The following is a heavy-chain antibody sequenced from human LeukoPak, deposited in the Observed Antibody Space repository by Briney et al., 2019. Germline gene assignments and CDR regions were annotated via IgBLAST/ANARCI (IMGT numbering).Heavy chain of an antibody. Sequence: GGSLRLSCAASGFTFRSFSMIWVRQAPGKGLEWVASISSTSNHKYHADSVKGRFTISRDNDKNSLYLQMNSLRAEDTALYYCASIVTAESYEASDIWGEETMVTVSS. CDR3: ASIVTAESYEASDI. CDR1: GFTFRSFS. D-gene: IGHD1-26*01. V-gene: IGHV3-21*06. CDR2: ISSTSNHK. J-gene: IGHJ3*02.